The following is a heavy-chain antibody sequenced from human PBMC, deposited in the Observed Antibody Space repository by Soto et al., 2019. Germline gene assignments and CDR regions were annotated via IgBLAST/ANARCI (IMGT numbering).Heavy chain of an antibody. CDR2: ISAYNGNT. CDR3: ARESRSSGWWDAFDI. D-gene: IGHD6-19*01. J-gene: IGHJ3*02. V-gene: IGHV1-18*01. CDR1: GYTFTSYG. Sequence: GASVKVSCKASGYTFTSYGISWVRQAPGQGLEWMGWISAYNGNTNYAQKLQGRVTMTTDTSTSTAYMELRSLRSDDTAVYYCARESRSSGWWDAFDIWGQGTMVTVSS.